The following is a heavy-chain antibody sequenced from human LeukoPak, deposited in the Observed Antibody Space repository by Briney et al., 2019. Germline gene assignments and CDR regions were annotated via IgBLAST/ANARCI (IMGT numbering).Heavy chain of an antibody. CDR1: GYSISNSYY. V-gene: IGHV4-38-2*01. Sequence: SETLSLTCAVSGYSISNSYYWGWIRQPPGKGLEWIGSIYHSGGTYYNPSLNSRVTISVDTSKNQFSLNLSSVTAADTAVYYCARAIVVVVAATPFDYWGQGTLVTVSS. CDR3: ARAIVVVVAATPFDY. J-gene: IGHJ4*02. D-gene: IGHD2-15*01. CDR2: IYHSGGT.